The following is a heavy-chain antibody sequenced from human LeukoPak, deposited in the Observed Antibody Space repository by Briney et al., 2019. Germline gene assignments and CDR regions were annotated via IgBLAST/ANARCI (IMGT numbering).Heavy chain of an antibody. Sequence: SVKVSCKASGGTFSSYAISWVRQAPGQGLEWMGRIIPILGIANYAQKFQGRVTITADKSTSTAYMELSSLRSEDTAVYYCARSIDGSGSYLVYWGQGTLVTVSS. D-gene: IGHD3-10*01. CDR2: IIPILGIA. CDR3: ARSIDGSGSYLVY. CDR1: GGTFSSYA. J-gene: IGHJ4*02. V-gene: IGHV1-69*04.